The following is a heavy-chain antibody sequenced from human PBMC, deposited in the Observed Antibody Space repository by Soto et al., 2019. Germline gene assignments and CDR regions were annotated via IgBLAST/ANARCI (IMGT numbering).Heavy chain of an antibody. J-gene: IGHJ6*02. CDR2: IIPIFGTA. V-gene: IGHV1-69*06. Sequence: SVKVSCKASGGTFSSYATSWVRQAPGQGLEWMGGIIPIFGTANYAQKFQGRVTTTADKSTSTAYMGLSSLRSEDTAVYYCASYYYDSSGYYRQGYYYYGMDVWGQGTTVTVSS. CDR1: GGTFSSYA. D-gene: IGHD3-22*01. CDR3: ASYYYDSSGYYRQGYYYYGMDV.